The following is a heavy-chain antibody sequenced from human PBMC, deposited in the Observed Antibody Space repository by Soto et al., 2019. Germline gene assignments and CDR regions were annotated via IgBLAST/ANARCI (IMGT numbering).Heavy chain of an antibody. J-gene: IGHJ4*02. CDR3: ARESPYGVNIFDY. CDR1: GYTFTSYA. V-gene: IGHV1-3*01. Sequence: QVQLVQSGAEVKKPGASVKVSCKASGYTFTSYAMHWVRQAPGQSLEWMGWINAGNGNTKYSQKFQGRVTITRDTSASKAYIELSSLRSEDTAVYYCARESPYGVNIFDYWGQGTLVTVSS. CDR2: INAGNGNT. D-gene: IGHD4-17*01.